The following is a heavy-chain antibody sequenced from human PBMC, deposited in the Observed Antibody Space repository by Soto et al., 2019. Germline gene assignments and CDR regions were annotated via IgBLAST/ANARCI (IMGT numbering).Heavy chain of an antibody. Sequence: PGGSLRLSCAASGFTVSSNYMSWVRQAPGKWLEWVSVIYSGGSTFYADSVKGRFTISRDNSKNMVYLQMNRMRAEDTAVYYCAREWPHLDCWGQGTLVTVSS. CDR3: AREWPHLDC. CDR2: IYSGGST. V-gene: IGHV3-53*01. J-gene: IGHJ4*02. CDR1: GFTVSSNY.